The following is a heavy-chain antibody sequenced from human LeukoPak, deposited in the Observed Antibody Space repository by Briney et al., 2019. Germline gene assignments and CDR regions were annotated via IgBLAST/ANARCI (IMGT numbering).Heavy chain of an antibody. J-gene: IGHJ3*02. CDR1: GGPISSSSYY. CDR2: IYYSGST. Sequence: SETLSLTCTVSGGPISSSSYYWGWIRQPPGKGLEWIGSIYYSGSTYYNPSLKSRVTISVDTSKNQFSLKLSSVTAADTAVYYCARHRIARYYDILTGAFDIWGQGTVVPVCS. D-gene: IGHD3-9*01. CDR3: ARHRIARYYDILTGAFDI. V-gene: IGHV4-39*01.